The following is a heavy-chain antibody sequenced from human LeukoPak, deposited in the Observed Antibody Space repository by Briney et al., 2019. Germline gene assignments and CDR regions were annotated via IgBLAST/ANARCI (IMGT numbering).Heavy chain of an antibody. D-gene: IGHD1-1*01. J-gene: IGHJ4*02. CDR2: IRYDGTKD. CDR3: AKEYRQLWSPPPFYFDS. Sequence: GGSLRLSCAGSGFTFSNYVIHWVRQAPGKGLEWVASIRYDGTKDFYTDSVQGRFTVSRDNSKNTVYFQMNSLRIEDTAVYFCAKEYRQLWSPPPFYFDSWGQGTRVTVSS. CDR1: GFTFSNYV. V-gene: IGHV3-30*02.